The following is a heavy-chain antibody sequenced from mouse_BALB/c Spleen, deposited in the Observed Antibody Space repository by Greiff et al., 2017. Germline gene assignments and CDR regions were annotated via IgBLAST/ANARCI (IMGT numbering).Heavy chain of an antibody. CDR3: ARGGGYDYYAMDY. Sequence: QVQLQQSGAELVKPGASVKLSCKASGYTFTSYWMHWVKQRPGQGLEWIGEINPSNGRTNYNEKFKSKATLTVDKSSSTAYMQLSSLTSEDSAVYYCARGGGYDYYAMDYWGQGTSVTVSS. CDR1: GYTFTSYW. J-gene: IGHJ4*01. D-gene: IGHD3-1*01. CDR2: INPSNGRT. V-gene: IGHV1S81*02.